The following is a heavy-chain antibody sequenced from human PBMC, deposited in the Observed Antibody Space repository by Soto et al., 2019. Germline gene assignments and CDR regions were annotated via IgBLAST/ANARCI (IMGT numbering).Heavy chain of an antibody. V-gene: IGHV3-7*01. CDR2: IKEDGSER. D-gene: IGHD3-22*01. Sequence: EVQLVESGGGLVQPGGSLRLSCAASGFTFNTYGMTWVRQAPGKGLEWVATIKEDGSERYYGDSLRGRFTISRDNAENSLYLQMNSLRAEDTAVYYCARYMIVGPDNWFDPWGQGTLVTVSS. J-gene: IGHJ5*02. CDR1: GFTFNTYG. CDR3: ARYMIVGPDNWFDP.